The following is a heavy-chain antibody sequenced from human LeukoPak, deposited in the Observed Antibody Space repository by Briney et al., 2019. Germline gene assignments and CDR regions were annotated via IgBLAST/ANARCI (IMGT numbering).Heavy chain of an antibody. V-gene: IGHV4-4*08. CDR2: IYSSGST. Sequence: SETLSLTCTISGGSISNYYWSWIRQPPGKALEWIGYIYSSGSTNYNPSLRNRVSISEDTSKNQFSLRLRSVTDADTAVYYCARRYCSGDSCYYFDYWGQGTLVTVSS. D-gene: IGHD2-15*01. CDR1: GGSISNYY. J-gene: IGHJ4*02. CDR3: ARRYCSGDSCYYFDY.